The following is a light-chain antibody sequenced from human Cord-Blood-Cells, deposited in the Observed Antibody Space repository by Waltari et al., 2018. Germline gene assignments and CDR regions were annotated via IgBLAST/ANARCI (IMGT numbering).Light chain of an antibody. CDR2: DVS. CDR3: SSYTSSSTVV. J-gene: IGLJ2*01. V-gene: IGLV2-14*01. Sequence: QSALTQPASVSGSPGQSITISCTGTSSDVGGYNYVSWYQQHPGKAPQLMIYDVSNRPSGVSNRFSGSNAGNTASLTISGLQAEDEADYYCSSYTSSSTVVFGGGTKLTVL. CDR1: SSDVGGYNY.